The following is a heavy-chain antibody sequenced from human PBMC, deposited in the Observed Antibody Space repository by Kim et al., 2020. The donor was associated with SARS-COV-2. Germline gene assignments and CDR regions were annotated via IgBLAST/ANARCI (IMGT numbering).Heavy chain of an antibody. V-gene: IGHV1-69*13. CDR2: IIPIFGTA. J-gene: IGHJ6*02. Sequence: SVKVSCKASGGTFSSYAINWVRQAPGQGLEWMGGIIPIFGTANYAQKFQGRVTITADESTSTAYMELSSLRSEDTAVYYCARDCSSSWALHYYGMDVWGQGTTVTVSS. CDR1: GGTFSSYA. CDR3: ARDCSSSWALHYYGMDV. D-gene: IGHD6-13*01.